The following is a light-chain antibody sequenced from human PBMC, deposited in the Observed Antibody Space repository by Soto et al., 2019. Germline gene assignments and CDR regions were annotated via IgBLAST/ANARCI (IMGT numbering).Light chain of an antibody. CDR3: QQRSNWPLT. CDR1: QSINTY. Sequence: EVVLTQSPATLSSSPGESVTLSCRASQSINTYLAWYQQKPGQAPRLLIYDASYRAAGIPSRFSGSGSGTDFTLTISRLEPADFAMYHCQQRSNWPLTFGGGTKVEI. CDR2: DAS. J-gene: IGKJ4*01. V-gene: IGKV3-11*01.